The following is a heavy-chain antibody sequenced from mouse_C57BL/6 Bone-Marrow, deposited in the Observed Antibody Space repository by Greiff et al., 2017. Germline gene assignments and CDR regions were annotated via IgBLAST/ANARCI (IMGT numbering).Heavy chain of an antibody. Sequence: EVKVVESGEGLVKPGGSLKLSCAASGFTFSSYAMSWVRQTPEKRLVWVAYISSGGDYIYYADTVKGRFTISRDNARNTLYLQMSSLKSEDTAMYYCTRFYDYDRGFDYWGQGTTLTVSS. J-gene: IGHJ2*01. CDR1: GFTFSSYA. V-gene: IGHV5-9-1*02. D-gene: IGHD2-4*01. CDR2: ISSGGDYI. CDR3: TRFYDYDRGFDY.